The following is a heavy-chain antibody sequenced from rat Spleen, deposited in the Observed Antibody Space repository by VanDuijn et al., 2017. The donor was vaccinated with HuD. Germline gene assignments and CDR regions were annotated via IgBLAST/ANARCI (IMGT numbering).Heavy chain of an antibody. V-gene: IGHV5-29*01. CDR3: ARHLGDY. D-gene: IGHD4-3*01. CDR2: ISYDGSST. J-gene: IGHJ2*01. Sequence: EVQLVESGGGSVQPGRSMKLSCAVSGFTFSNYDMAWVRQAPTKGLEWVATISYDGSSTYYRDSVKGRFTISRDNAKSTLYLQMDSLRSEDTATYYCARHLGDYWGQGVMVTVSS. CDR1: GFTFSNYD.